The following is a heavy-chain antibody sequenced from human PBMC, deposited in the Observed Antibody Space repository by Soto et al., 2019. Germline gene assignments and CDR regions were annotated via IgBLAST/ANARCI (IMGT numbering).Heavy chain of an antibody. CDR3: AGIAAVTVRYYGMDV. CDR2: IGTSGKTI. D-gene: IGHD6-13*01. V-gene: IGHV3-48*03. J-gene: IGHJ6*02. CDR1: GFTFSSYE. Sequence: GGSLRLSCAVSGFTFSSYEMNWVRQAPGKGLEWVSYIGTSGKTIYYADSVRGRFTISRDNAKNSLYLQMNSLRAEDTAVYYCAGIAAVTVRYYGMDVWGQGTTVTVSS.